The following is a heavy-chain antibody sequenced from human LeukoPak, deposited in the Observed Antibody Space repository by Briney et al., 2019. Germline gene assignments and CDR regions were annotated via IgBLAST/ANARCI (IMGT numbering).Heavy chain of an antibody. Sequence: SETLSLTYAVYGGSFSGYYWSWIRQPPGKGLEWIGEINHSGSTNYNPSLKSRVTISVDTSKNQFSLKLSSVTAADTAVYYCATRDGYRAPFDYWGQGTLVTVSS. CDR3: ATRDGYRAPFDY. CDR1: GGSFSGYY. CDR2: INHSGST. V-gene: IGHV4-34*01. D-gene: IGHD5-24*01. J-gene: IGHJ4*02.